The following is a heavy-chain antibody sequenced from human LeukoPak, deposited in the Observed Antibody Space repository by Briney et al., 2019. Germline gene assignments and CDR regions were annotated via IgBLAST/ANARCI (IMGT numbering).Heavy chain of an antibody. J-gene: IGHJ6*02. CDR1: GYTFTSYG. V-gene: IGHV1-18*01. CDR2: ISAYNGNT. CDR3: ARDLLDCSGGSCYSENNLDYYYYGMDV. Sequence: ASVKVSCKASGYTFTSYGISWVRQAPGQGLEWMGWISAYNGNTNYAQKLQGRVTMTTDTSTNTAYMELRSLRSDDTAVYYCARDLLDCSGGSCYSENNLDYYYYGMDVWGQGTTVTVSS. D-gene: IGHD2-15*01.